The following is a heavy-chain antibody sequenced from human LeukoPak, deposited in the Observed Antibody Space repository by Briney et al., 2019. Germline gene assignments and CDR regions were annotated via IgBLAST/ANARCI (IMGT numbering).Heavy chain of an antibody. CDR1: GFTFSSYA. J-gene: IGHJ4*02. CDR3: VKDSSCSGGSCYAHFDY. V-gene: IGHV3-64D*06. D-gene: IGHD2-15*01. Sequence: QTGGSLRLSCSASGFTFSSYAMHWVRQAPGKGLEYVSAISSNGGSTYYADSVKGRYTISRDNSKNTLYLQMSSLRAEDTAVYYCVKDSSCSGGSCYAHFDYWGQGTLVTVSS. CDR2: ISSNGGST.